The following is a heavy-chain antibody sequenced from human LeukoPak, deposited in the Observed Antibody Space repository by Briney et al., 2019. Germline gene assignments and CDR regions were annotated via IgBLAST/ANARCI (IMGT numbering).Heavy chain of an antibody. J-gene: IGHJ4*02. D-gene: IGHD3-22*01. Sequence: PSETLSLTCAVYGGSFSGYYWSWIRQPPGKGLEWIGEINHSGSTNYNPSLKSRVTISVDTSKNQFSLKLSSVTAADTAVYYCARIVYYDSSGYHYYFDYWGQGTLVTVSS. CDR2: INHSGST. CDR3: ARIVYYDSSGYHYYFDY. CDR1: GGSFSGYY. V-gene: IGHV4-34*01.